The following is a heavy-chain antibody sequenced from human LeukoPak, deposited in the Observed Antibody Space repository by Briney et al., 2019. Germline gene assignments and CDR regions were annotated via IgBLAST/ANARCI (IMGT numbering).Heavy chain of an antibody. Sequence: PSETLSLTCTVSGGSISSYYWSWIRQPPGKGLEWIGYIYYSGRTNYNPSLKSRVTISVDTSKNQFSLKLSSVTAADTAVYYCARHPYGDAFDIWGQGTMVTVSS. CDR3: ARHPYGDAFDI. D-gene: IGHD4-17*01. CDR2: IYYSGRT. J-gene: IGHJ3*02. CDR1: GGSISSYY. V-gene: IGHV4-59*08.